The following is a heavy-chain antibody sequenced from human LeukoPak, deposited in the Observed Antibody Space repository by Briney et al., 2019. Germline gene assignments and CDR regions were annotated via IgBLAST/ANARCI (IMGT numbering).Heavy chain of an antibody. CDR1: GFTFSSYA. Sequence: GGSLRLSCAASGFTFSSYAMSWVRQAPGKGLEWVSAISGSGGSTYYADSVKGRFTISRDNSKNTLYLQMNSLRAEDTAVYYCARDRGAIPATDSWGQGILVTVSS. D-gene: IGHD3-10*01. V-gene: IGHV3-23*01. J-gene: IGHJ4*02. CDR3: ARDRGAIPATDS. CDR2: ISGSGGST.